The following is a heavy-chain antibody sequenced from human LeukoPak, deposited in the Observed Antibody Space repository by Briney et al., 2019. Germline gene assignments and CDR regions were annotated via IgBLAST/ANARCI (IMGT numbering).Heavy chain of an antibody. J-gene: IGHJ4*02. CDR3: ARESDYYYFDY. CDR2: IKQDGSEK. V-gene: IGHV3-7*05. CDR1: GFTLSTYW. Sequence: GGSLRLSCAASGFTLSTYWMSWVRQAPGKGLEWVANIKQDGSEKYYVDSVKGRFTISRDNAKNSLYLQMNSLRANDTAVYYCARESDYYYFDYRGQGTLVTVSS. D-gene: IGHD5-12*01.